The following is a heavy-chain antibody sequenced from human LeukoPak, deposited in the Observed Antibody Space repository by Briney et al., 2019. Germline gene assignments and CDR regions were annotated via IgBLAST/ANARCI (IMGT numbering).Heavy chain of an antibody. Sequence: SETLSLTCTVSGGSISSGSYYWSWIRQPAGKGLEWIGRIYTSGSTNYNPSLKSRVTISVDTSKNQFSLKLSSVTAADTAVYYCVRESGSYFHYWGPGTQVTVSS. D-gene: IGHD1-26*01. J-gene: IGHJ4*02. CDR2: IYTSGST. CDR1: GGSISSGSYY. CDR3: VRESGSYFHY. V-gene: IGHV4-61*02.